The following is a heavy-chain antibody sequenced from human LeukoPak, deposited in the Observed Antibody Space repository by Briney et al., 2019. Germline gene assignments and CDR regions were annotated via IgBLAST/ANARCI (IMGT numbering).Heavy chain of an antibody. CDR3: ARGPGTMVRGVTRTDY. CDR2: MNPNSGNT. D-gene: IGHD3-10*01. V-gene: IGHV1-8*03. CDR1: GYTFTSYD. Sequence: GASVKVSCKASGYTFTSYDINWVRQATGQGLEWMGWMNPNSGNTGYAQKFQGRVTITRNTSISTAYMELSSLRSEDTAVYYCARGPGTMVRGVTRTDYWGQGTLVTVSS. J-gene: IGHJ4*02.